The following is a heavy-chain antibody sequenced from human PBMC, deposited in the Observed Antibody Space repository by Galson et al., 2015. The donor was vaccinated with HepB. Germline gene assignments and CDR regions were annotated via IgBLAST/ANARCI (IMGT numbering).Heavy chain of an antibody. CDR3: AKGYSYGLN. CDR2: ISYDGSNK. V-gene: IGHV3-30-3*01. CDR1: GFTFSSYA. Sequence: SLRLSCAASGFTFSSYAMHWVRRAPGKGLEWVAVISYDGSNKYYADSVKGRFTISRDNSKNTLYLQMNSLRAEDTAVYYCAKGYSYGLNWGQGTLVTVSS. J-gene: IGHJ4*02. D-gene: IGHD5-18*01.